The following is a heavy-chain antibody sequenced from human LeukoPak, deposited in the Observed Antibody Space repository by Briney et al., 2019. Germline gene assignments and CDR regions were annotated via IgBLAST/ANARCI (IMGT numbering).Heavy chain of an antibody. CDR3: ARDLMSLIVVVPDAFDI. J-gene: IGHJ3*02. CDR2: ISSSSSTI. V-gene: IGHV3-48*04. D-gene: IGHD3-22*01. Sequence: PGGSLRLSCAASGFTFSSYSMNWVRQAPGKGLEWVSYISSSSSTIYYADSVKGRFTISRDNAKNSLYLQMNSLRAEDTAVYYCARDLMSLIVVVPDAFDIWGQGTMVTVSS. CDR1: GFTFSSYS.